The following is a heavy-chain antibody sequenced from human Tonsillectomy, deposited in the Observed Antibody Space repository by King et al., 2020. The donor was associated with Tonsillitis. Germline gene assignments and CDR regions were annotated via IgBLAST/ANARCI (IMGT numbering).Heavy chain of an antibody. V-gene: IGHV3-30*03. J-gene: IGHJ5*02. CDR3: ARGSASCYTCWFDP. CDR1: GITFSTYA. D-gene: IGHD2-2*02. CDR2: TSSDGTNK. Sequence: VQLVESGGGVVQPGRSLRLSCAASGITFSTYAMHWVRQAPGKGLEGVAATSSDGTNKYYGDSVKGRFTISRDNSKNKLYLQMNSLRVDDTAVYYCARGSASCYTCWFDPWGQGTLVTVSS.